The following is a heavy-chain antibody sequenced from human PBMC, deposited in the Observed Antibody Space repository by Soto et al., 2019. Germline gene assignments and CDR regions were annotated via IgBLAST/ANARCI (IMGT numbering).Heavy chain of an antibody. CDR2: INHSGST. V-gene: IGHV4-34*01. Sequence: GLEWIGEINHSGSTNYNPSLKSRVAISVDTSKNQFSLKLSSVTAADTAVYYCARGVSSYYDILTGRNWFDPWGQGTLVTVS. D-gene: IGHD3-9*01. J-gene: IGHJ5*02. CDR3: ARGVSSYYDILTGRNWFDP.